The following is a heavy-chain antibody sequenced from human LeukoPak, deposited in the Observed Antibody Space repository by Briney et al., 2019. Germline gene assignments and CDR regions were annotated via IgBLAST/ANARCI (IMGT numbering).Heavy chain of an antibody. CDR1: EFSVGSNY. D-gene: IGHD5-18*01. CDR2: IYSGGST. J-gene: IGHJ4*02. CDR3: ARDTPSGNSYGYYY. V-gene: IGHV3-66*01. Sequence: GGSLRLSCAASEFSVGSNYKTWVRQAPGKGLEWVSLIYSGGSTYYADSVKGRFTISRDNSKNTLYLQMNSLRAEDTAVYYCARDTPSGNSYGYYYWGQGTLVTVSS.